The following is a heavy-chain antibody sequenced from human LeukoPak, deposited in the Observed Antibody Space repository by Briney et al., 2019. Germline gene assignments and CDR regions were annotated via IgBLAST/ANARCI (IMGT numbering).Heavy chain of an antibody. Sequence: GGSLSLSCAASGFKFDDYGMSWVRQVPGKGLEWVSGINWNGGSRGYADSVKGRFTISRDNAKNSVYLQMNSLRSEDTAFYHCARDRCSSTSCYNTPDWFDPWGQGTLVTVSS. CDR2: INWNGGSR. CDR3: ARDRCSSTSCYNTPDWFDP. D-gene: IGHD2-2*02. J-gene: IGHJ5*02. CDR1: GFKFDDYG. V-gene: IGHV3-20*01.